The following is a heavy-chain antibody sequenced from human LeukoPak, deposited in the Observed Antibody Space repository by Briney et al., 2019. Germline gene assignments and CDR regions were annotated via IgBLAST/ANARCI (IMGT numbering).Heavy chain of an antibody. J-gene: IGHJ5*02. V-gene: IGHV4-34*01. CDR3: ARGEAGYCSSTSCYGFRWFDP. CDR1: GGSFSGYY. Sequence: PSETLSLTCAVYGGSFSGYYWSWIRQPPGNGLEWIGEINHTGSTNYNPSLKSRVTISVDTSKNQFSLKLSSVTAADTAMYYCARGEAGYCSSTSCYGFRWFDPWGQGTLVTVSS. CDR2: INHTGST. D-gene: IGHD2-2*01.